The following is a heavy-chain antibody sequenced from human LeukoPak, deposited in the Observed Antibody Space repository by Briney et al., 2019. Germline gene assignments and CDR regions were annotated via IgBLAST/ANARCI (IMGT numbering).Heavy chain of an antibody. J-gene: IGHJ5*02. Sequence: GGSMRLSCVGSVFTFSSYAMNWVRQAPGEGLEWVSSISSNNNIYYADSVKGRFTISRENAKNSLSLHMNSLRGEDTAVYYCGREDCNNVRCYGASDAWGQGTLVTVSS. CDR2: ISSNNNI. CDR3: GREDCNNVRCYGASDA. V-gene: IGHV3-69-1*01. D-gene: IGHD2-2*01. CDR1: VFTFSSYA.